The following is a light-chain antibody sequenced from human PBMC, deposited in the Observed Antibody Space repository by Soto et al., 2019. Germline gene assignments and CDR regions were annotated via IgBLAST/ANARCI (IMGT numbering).Light chain of an antibody. Sequence: EIVISQSPATLSVSPGERATLSCRASHSVGSSLAWYRQKPGQAPRLLIYGASTRATGVPARFSGSGSGTEFTLTISSLQSEDFALYYCQQYNNWPPITFRQATRLEIK. CDR2: GAS. CDR1: HSVGSS. J-gene: IGKJ5*01. CDR3: QQYNNWPPIT. V-gene: IGKV3D-15*01.